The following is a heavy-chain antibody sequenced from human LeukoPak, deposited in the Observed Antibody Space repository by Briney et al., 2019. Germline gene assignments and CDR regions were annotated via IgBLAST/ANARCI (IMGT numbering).Heavy chain of an antibody. Sequence: GGSLRLSCAASGFTFSSYDMSWVRQAPGKGLEWVSAISGSGGSTYYADSVKGRFTISRDNSKNTLYLQMNSLRAEDTAVYYCAKVILGHYGMDVWGQGTTVTVSS. CDR3: AKVILGHYGMDV. D-gene: IGHD7-27*01. CDR2: ISGSGGST. CDR1: GFTFSSYD. J-gene: IGHJ6*02. V-gene: IGHV3-23*01.